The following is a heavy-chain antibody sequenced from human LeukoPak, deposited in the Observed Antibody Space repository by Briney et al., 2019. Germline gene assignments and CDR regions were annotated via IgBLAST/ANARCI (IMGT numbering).Heavy chain of an antibody. D-gene: IGHD2-15*01. CDR2: IYYSGST. Sequence: SETLSLTCTVSGGSISSSSYYWGWIRQPPGKGLGWIGSIYYSGSTYYNPSLKSRVTISVDTSKNQFSLKLSSVTAADTAVYYCAIGKYCSGGSCPSYYYYSYMDVWGKGTTVTVSS. CDR3: AIGKYCSGGSCPSYYYYSYMDV. CDR1: GGSISSSSYY. J-gene: IGHJ6*03. V-gene: IGHV4-39*01.